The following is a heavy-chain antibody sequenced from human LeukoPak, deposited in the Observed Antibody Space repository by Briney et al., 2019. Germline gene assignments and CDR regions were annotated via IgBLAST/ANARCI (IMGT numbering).Heavy chain of an antibody. CDR3: AREEGAGAFDI. CDR2: ISYDGSNK. CDR1: GFTFSGYA. J-gene: IGHJ3*02. V-gene: IGHV3-30-3*01. Sequence: PGGSLRLSCAASGFTFSGYAMHWVRQAPGKGLEWEAVISYDGSNKYYADSVKGRFTISRDNSKNTLYLQMNSLRAEDTAVSYCAREEGAGAFDIWGQWTMVTVSS. D-gene: IGHD1-26*01.